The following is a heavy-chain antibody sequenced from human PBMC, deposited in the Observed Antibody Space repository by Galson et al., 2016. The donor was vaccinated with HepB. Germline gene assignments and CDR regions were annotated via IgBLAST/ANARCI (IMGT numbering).Heavy chain of an antibody. CDR2: IYYSGST. V-gene: IGHV4-59*01. CDR3: ARGGWLRMNYYFDY. CDR1: GGSIRSYY. J-gene: IGHJ4*02. D-gene: IGHD5-12*01. Sequence: SETLSLTCTVSGGSIRSYYWSWIRQPPGKGLEWIGYIYYSGSTNYNPSLKSRVTISIDTSKNQFSLKLSSVTAAYTAVYSRARGGWLRMNYYFDYWGQGTLVTVSS.